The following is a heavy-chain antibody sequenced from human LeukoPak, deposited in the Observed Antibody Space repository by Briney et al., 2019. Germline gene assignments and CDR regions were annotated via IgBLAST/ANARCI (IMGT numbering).Heavy chain of an antibody. CDR3: ARGPNYGSRSDFFDF. CDR1: GFSFSDYW. CDR2: MKEDGSEK. Sequence: GGSLRLSCAASGFSFSDYWMNWVRQAPGKGLEWVANMKEDGSEKYCVDCVKGRFTISRDNAKNSPYLQMNSLRAEDTAVYYCARGPNYGSRSDFFDFWGQGTLVTVSS. V-gene: IGHV3-7*03. J-gene: IGHJ4*02. D-gene: IGHD3-10*01.